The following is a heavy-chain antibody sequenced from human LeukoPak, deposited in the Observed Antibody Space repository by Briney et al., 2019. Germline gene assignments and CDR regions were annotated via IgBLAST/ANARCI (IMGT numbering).Heavy chain of an antibody. D-gene: IGHD6-19*01. V-gene: IGHV1-2*02. CDR3: ARDLGEWLVMNWFDP. CDR1: GYTFTGYY. J-gene: IGHJ5*02. CDR2: ISPISGGT. Sequence: ASVTVSCKASGYTFTGYYMHWVRQAPGRGLEWMGWISPISGGTNYAQKFQGRVTMTRDTSISTAYMELSRLRSDDTAVYYCARDLGEWLVMNWFDPWGQGTLVTVSS.